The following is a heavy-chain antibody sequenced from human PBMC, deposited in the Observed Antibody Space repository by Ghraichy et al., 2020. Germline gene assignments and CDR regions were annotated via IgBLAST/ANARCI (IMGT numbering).Heavy chain of an antibody. CDR2: IRSRKDGGTI. Sequence: GESLHISCAASGFTFSTAWMSWVRQAPGKGLVWLGRIRSRKDGGTIDYAAPVKGRFTISRDDSKNTLYLQMNGLKTEDTAVYYCTRAVRINYYYYYVMDVWGQGTTVTVSS. V-gene: IGHV3-15*01. D-gene: IGHD2/OR15-2a*01. CDR1: GFTFSTAW. J-gene: IGHJ6*02. CDR3: TRAVRINYYYYYVMDV.